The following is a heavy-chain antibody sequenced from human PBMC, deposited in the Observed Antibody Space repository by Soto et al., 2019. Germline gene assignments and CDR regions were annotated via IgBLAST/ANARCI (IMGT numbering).Heavy chain of an antibody. CDR2: IYNTGIA. V-gene: IGHV4-4*02. CDR1: GYSITNNHW. J-gene: IGHJ6*02. CDR3: VGKLAPYYYGLDL. D-gene: IGHD6-13*01. Sequence: QMQLRESGPGLVKPSGTLSLTCTIYGYSITNNHWWSWVRQPPGKGPTLIAAIYNTGIANYNPSFKSPFAFSVDKSTNQFSLRLNSVTAAYAAVYHCVGKLAPYYYGLDLWGQGTTVTVSS.